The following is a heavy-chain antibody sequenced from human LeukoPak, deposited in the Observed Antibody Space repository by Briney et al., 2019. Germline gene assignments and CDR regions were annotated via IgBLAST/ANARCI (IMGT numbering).Heavy chain of an antibody. Sequence: PGGFLRLSCAASGFTFSSYAMSWVCQAPGKGLEWVSAISGSGGSTYYADSVKGRFTISRDNSKNTLYLQMNSLRAEDTAVYYCAKDGYCSSTSAWGLDYWGQGTLVTVSS. CDR2: ISGSGGST. CDR3: AKDGYCSSTSAWGLDY. D-gene: IGHD2-2*01. V-gene: IGHV3-23*01. CDR1: GFTFSSYA. J-gene: IGHJ4*02.